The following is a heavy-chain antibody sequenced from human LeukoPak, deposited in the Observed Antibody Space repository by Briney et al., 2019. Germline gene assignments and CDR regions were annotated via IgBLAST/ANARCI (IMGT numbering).Heavy chain of an antibody. D-gene: IGHD6-13*01. CDR1: GFTFSSFA. CDR2: MSGDATST. V-gene: IGHV3-23*01. J-gene: IGHJ4*02. CDR3: AKRTSGSSWYSSDS. Sequence: GGSLRLSCAASGFTFSSFAMNWVRQAPGKGLEWVSTMSGDATSTYYADSVKGRFTIPRDNSKNTLYLQMNSLRADDTAVYYCAKRTSGSSWYSSDSWGQGTLVAVSS.